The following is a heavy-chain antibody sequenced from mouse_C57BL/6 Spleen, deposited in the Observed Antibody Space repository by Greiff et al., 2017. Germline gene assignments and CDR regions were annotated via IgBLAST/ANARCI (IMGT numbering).Heavy chain of an antibody. V-gene: IGHV5-16*01. CDR1: GFTFSDYY. J-gene: IGHJ2*01. CDR2: INYDGSST. D-gene: IGHD2-4*01. Sequence: EVQVVESEGGLVQPGSSMKLSCTASGFTFSDYYMAWVRQVPEKGLEWVANINYDGSSTYYLDSLKSRFIISRDNAKNILYLQMSSLKSEDTATYYCARRVDYDAYYFDYWGQGTTLTVSS. CDR3: ARRVDYDAYYFDY.